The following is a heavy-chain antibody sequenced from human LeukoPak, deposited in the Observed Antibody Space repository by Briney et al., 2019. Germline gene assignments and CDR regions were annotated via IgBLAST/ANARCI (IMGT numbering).Heavy chain of an antibody. Sequence: GASVKVSCKASGYTFTSYGISWVRQAPGQGLEWMGWISAYNGNTNYAQKLQGRVTMTTDTSTSTAYMELRSLRSDDTAVYYCARDKGVWGNLRIPEYWGQGVLVTVSS. CDR3: ARDKGVWGNLRIPEY. D-gene: IGHD3-16*01. V-gene: IGHV1-18*01. CDR2: ISAYNGNT. J-gene: IGHJ4*02. CDR1: GYTFTSYG.